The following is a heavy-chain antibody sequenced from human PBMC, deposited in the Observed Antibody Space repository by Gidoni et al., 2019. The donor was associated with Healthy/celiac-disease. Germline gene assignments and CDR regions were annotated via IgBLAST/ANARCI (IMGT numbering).Heavy chain of an antibody. Sequence: QVTLKESGPVLVKPTETLTLTCTVSGFSLSNARMGVSWIRQPPGKALEWLAHIFSNDEKSYSTSLKSRLTISKDTSKSQVVLTMTNMDPVDTATYYCARIRSSSWYGQAVWDDNYGMDVWGQGTTVTVSS. D-gene: IGHD6-13*01. CDR2: IFSNDEK. J-gene: IGHJ6*02. CDR1: GFSLSNARMG. V-gene: IGHV2-26*01. CDR3: ARIRSSSWYGQAVWDDNYGMDV.